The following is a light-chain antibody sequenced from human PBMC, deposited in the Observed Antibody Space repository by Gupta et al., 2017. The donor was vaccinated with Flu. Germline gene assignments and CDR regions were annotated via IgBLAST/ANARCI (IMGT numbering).Light chain of an antibody. CDR1: QSVSNC. CDR2: KAS. V-gene: IGKV1-5*03. CDR3: QQYNSYVT. Sequence: DIQMTQSPSTLSASVGDRVTITCLASQSVSNCLAWYQQKPWTAPKLLIYKASNLEIGVPSRFSGSGSGTEFTLTISSLQPDDFATYYCQQYNSYVTFGGGTKVEIK. J-gene: IGKJ4*01.